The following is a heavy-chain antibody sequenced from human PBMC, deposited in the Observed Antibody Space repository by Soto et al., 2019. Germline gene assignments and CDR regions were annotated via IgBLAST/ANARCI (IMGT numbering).Heavy chain of an antibody. CDR1: GYPFTDYG. J-gene: IGHJ4*02. D-gene: IGHD3-10*01. CDR2: ISDYKNKT. Sequence: QVQLVQSEPEVKKPGASVKISCKASGYPFTDYGIAWVRQAPGQGLEWMGWISDYKNKTDFAEKFQGRVTMTSDTSTTTAYMDLRRLTTDDTAVYFCARDLLPYGSGSYLGYWGQGTLVIVSS. V-gene: IGHV1-18*01. CDR3: ARDLLPYGSGSYLGY.